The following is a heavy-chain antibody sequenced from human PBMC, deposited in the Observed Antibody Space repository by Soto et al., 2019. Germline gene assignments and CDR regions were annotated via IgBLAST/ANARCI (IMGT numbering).Heavy chain of an antibody. D-gene: IGHD3-22*01. J-gene: IGHJ4*02. CDR2: FSGRGDNT. CDR1: GFTFSSYA. CDR3: AKSVDFSCYGCHRFLIAC. Sequence: GGSLRLACVASGFTFSSYAMSWVRQAPGKGLEWVSAFSGRGDNTYYAGSVKGRFTISRDNSKNTLYLQMNSLRAEDTAIYYCAKSVDFSCYGCHRFLIACWGQGSLDTGSS. V-gene: IGHV3-23*01.